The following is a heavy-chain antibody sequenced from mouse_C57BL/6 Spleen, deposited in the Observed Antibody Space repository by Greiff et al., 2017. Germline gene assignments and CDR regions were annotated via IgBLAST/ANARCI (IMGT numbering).Heavy chain of an antibody. CDR1: GYTFTSYW. CDR3: ARATDYSNYAWFAY. D-gene: IGHD2-5*01. Sequence: QVQLQQPGAELVKPGASVKLSCKASGYTFTSYWLQWVKQRPGQGLEWIGEIDPSDSYTNYNQQFKGKATLTVDTSSSTAYMQLSSMTSEDSAVYYCARATDYSNYAWFAYWGQGTLVTVSA. V-gene: IGHV1-50*01. CDR2: IDPSDSYT. J-gene: IGHJ3*01.